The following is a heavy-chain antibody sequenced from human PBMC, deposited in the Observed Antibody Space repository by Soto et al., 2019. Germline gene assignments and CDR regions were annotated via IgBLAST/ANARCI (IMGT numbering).Heavy chain of an antibody. D-gene: IGHD5-18*01. CDR2: INHSGST. Sequence: SETLSLTCAVYGGSFSGYYWSWIRQPPGKGLEWIGEINHSGSTNYNPSLKSRVTISVDTSKNQFSLKLSSVTAADTAVYYCARRRGYSYGNNGFDPWGQGTLVTVSS. V-gene: IGHV4-34*01. J-gene: IGHJ5*02. CDR3: ARRRGYSYGNNGFDP. CDR1: GGSFSGYY.